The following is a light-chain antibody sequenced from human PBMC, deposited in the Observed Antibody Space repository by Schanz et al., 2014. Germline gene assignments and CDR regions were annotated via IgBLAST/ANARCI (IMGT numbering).Light chain of an antibody. Sequence: QSALTQPASVSGSPGQSITISCTGTSSDVGGYNYVSWYQQHPGKAPKLMIYDVGYRPSGVSDRFSGSKSGNTASLTISGLQAEDEADYYCSSYTSSNSYVFGTGTKLTVL. V-gene: IGLV2-14*03. J-gene: IGLJ1*01. CDR1: SSDVGGYNY. CDR3: SSYTSSNSYV. CDR2: DVG.